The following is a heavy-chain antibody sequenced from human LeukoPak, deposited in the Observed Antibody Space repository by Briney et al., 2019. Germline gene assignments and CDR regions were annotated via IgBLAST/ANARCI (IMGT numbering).Heavy chain of an antibody. V-gene: IGHV3-23*01. D-gene: IGHD3-10*01. Sequence: GGSLRLSCAASGLTFSSYAMSWVRQAPGKGLESVSSISGTGGSTDYADSVKGRFTISRDYSKNTLFLQMNSLRAGDTAVYYCAKGAYYYGSGSYCFDHWGQGTLVTVST. J-gene: IGHJ5*02. CDR1: GLTFSSYA. CDR2: ISGTGGST. CDR3: AKGAYYYGSGSYCFDH.